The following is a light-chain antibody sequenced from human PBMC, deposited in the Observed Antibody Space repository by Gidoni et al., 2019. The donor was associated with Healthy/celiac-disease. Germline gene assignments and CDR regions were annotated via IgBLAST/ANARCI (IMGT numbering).Light chain of an antibody. CDR3: QQSYSTPLT. CDR1: QSISSY. CDR2: AAS. J-gene: IGKJ4*01. Sequence: DIQMTPSPSSLSASVGDRVTITCRASQSISSYLNWYQQKPGKAPKLLIYAASSLQSGVPSRFSGSGSGTDFTRTISSMQPEDFATYYWQQSYSTPLTFGGGTKVEIK. V-gene: IGKV1-39*01.